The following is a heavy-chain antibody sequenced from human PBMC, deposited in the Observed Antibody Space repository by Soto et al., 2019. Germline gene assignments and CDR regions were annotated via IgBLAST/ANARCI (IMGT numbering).Heavy chain of an antibody. CDR2: IYSGGST. V-gene: IGHV3-66*01. D-gene: IGHD2-2*03. CDR1: ELSVNTNS. CDR3: ARVWADTGYCISTSCLYGMDG. Sequence: PGGSLRLSCVVSELSVNTNSMNWVRQAPGKGLEWVSVIYSGGSTYYADSVKGRFTISRDNSKNTLYLQMNSLRAEDTAVYYCARVWADTGYCISTSCLYGMDGWGQGTTVTVSS. J-gene: IGHJ6*02.